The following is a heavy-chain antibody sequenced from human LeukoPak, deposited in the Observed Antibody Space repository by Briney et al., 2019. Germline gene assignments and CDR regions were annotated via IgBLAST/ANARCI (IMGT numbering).Heavy chain of an antibody. Sequence: SVKVSCKASGGSFSSYAISWVRQAPGQGLEWMGGITPMFGTANYAQKFQGRVTITADESTSTAYMELSSLRSEDTAVYYCVRDGSYYDSSGYHYLYWGQGTLVTVSS. CDR2: ITPMFGTA. V-gene: IGHV1-69*13. J-gene: IGHJ4*02. CDR3: VRDGSYYDSSGYHYLY. CDR1: GGSFSSYA. D-gene: IGHD3-22*01.